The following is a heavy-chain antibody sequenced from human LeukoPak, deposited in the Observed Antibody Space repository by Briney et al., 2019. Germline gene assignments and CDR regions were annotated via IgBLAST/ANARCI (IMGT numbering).Heavy chain of an antibody. CDR2: IIPILGIA. V-gene: IGHV1-69*02. CDR3: ARTTIITMVRDNWFDP. D-gene: IGHD3-10*01. J-gene: IGHJ5*02. Sequence: ASVKVSCKASGYTFTGYYMHWVRQAPGQGLEWMGRIIPILGIANYAQKFQGRVTITADKSTSTAYMELSSLRSEDTAVYYCARTTIITMVRDNWFDPWGQGTLVTVSS. CDR1: GYTFTGYY.